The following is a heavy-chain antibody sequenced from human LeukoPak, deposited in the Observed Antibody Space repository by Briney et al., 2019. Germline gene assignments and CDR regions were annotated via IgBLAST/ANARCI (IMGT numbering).Heavy chain of an antibody. CDR3: AKDLSSGSRRAY. J-gene: IGHJ4*02. V-gene: IGHV3-30*18. D-gene: IGHD6-19*01. Sequence: GGSLRLSCAASGFTFSTYGMHWVRQAPGKGLEWVAVISYDGSNKYYADSVKGRFTISRDNSKNTLYLQMNSLRGEDTGVYSCAKDLSSGSRRAYWGQGTLVTVSS. CDR2: ISYDGSNK. CDR1: GFTFSTYG.